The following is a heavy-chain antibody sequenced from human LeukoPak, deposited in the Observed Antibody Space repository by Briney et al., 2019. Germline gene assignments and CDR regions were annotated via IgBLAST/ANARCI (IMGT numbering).Heavy chain of an antibody. Sequence: PGRSLRLSCAASGFTFSSYGMHWVRQAPGKGLEWVAVISYDGSNKYYADSVKGRFTISRDNSKNTLYLQMNSLRAEDTAVYYCAKGKGYYYDSSGYYFDYWGQGTLVTVSS. V-gene: IGHV3-30*18. D-gene: IGHD3-22*01. CDR2: ISYDGSNK. CDR1: GFTFSSYG. CDR3: AKGKGYYYDSSGYYFDY. J-gene: IGHJ4*02.